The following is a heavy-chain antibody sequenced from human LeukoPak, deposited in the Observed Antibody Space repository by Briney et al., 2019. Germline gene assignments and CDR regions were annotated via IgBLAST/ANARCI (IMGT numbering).Heavy chain of an antibody. J-gene: IGHJ5*02. CDR1: GYSFTSYW. CDR3: ARQPVRYSSSWANWFDP. D-gene: IGHD6-13*01. CDR2: IYPGDSDT. V-gene: IGHV5-51*01. Sequence: GESLKISCKSSGYSFTSYWIGWVRQMPGKGLEWMGIIYPGDSDTRYSPSFQGQVTISADKSISTAYLQWSSLKASDTAMYYCARQPVRYSSSWANWFDPWGQGTLVTVSS.